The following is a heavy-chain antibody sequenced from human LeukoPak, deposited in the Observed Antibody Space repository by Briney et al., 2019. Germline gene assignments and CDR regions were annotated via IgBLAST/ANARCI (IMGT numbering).Heavy chain of an antibody. CDR1: GYTFTSYY. CDR2: INPSGGST. D-gene: IGHD2-2*01. Sequence: ASVKVSCKASGYTFTSYYMHWVRQAPGQGLEWMGIINPSGGSTSYAQKFQGRVTMTGDTSTSTVYMELSSLRSEDMAVYYCARDAYIVVVPSHWYFDLWGRGTLVTVSS. J-gene: IGHJ2*01. V-gene: IGHV1-46*01. CDR3: ARDAYIVVVPSHWYFDL.